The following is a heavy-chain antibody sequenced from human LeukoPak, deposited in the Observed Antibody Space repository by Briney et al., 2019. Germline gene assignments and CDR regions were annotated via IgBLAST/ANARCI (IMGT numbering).Heavy chain of an antibody. Sequence: SETLSLTCTVSGDSISNYYWSWIRQPPGKGLKWLGHISYIGSTNYNPSLNSRVTISVDTSKNQFSLRLSSVTAADTAVYFCASSKPGYSSGLVGYWGQGTLVTVSS. CDR1: GDSISNYY. V-gene: IGHV4-59*01. CDR3: ASSKPGYSSGLVGY. J-gene: IGHJ4*02. CDR2: ISYIGST. D-gene: IGHD6-19*01.